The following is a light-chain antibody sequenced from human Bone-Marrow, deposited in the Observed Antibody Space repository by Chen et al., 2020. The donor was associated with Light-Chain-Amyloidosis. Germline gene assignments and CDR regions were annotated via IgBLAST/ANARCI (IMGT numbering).Light chain of an antibody. Sequence: QSALTQPASVSGSPAQSITISCTGTSSDVGGDNHVSWYQQHPDKAPKLMIYEVTNRPSWVPDRFSGSKSDNTASLTISGVQTEDEADYFCSSYTSTNTLVFGSGTRVTVL. CDR2: EVT. CDR3: SSYTSTNTLV. J-gene: IGLJ1*01. CDR1: SSDVGGDNH. V-gene: IGLV2-14*01.